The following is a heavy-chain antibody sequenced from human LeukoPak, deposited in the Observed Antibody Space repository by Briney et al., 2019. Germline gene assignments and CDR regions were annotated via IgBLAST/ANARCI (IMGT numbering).Heavy chain of an antibody. Sequence: ASVKVSCKASGYTFTGYYMHWVRQAPGQGLEWMGWINPNSGGTNYAQKFQGRVTMTRDTSISTAYMELSRLRSDDTAVYYCARDSKTTVTTFGYYYYMDVWGKGTTVTISS. J-gene: IGHJ6*03. CDR3: ARDSKTTVTTFGYYYYMDV. D-gene: IGHD4-17*01. V-gene: IGHV1-2*02. CDR2: INPNSGGT. CDR1: GYTFTGYY.